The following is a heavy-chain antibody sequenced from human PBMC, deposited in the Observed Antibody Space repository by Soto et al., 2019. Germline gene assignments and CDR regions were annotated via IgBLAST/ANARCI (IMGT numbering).Heavy chain of an antibody. CDR1: GYTLTELS. CDR2: FDPEDGET. V-gene: IGHV1-24*01. D-gene: IGHD4-17*01. J-gene: IGHJ3*02. Sequence: ASVKVSCKVSGYTLTELSMHWVRQAPGKGLEWMGGFDPEDGETIYAQRFQGRVTMTEDTSTDTAYMELSSLRSEDTAVYYCATAVMTYGDYAFAFDIWGQGTMVTVSS. CDR3: ATAVMTYGDYAFAFDI.